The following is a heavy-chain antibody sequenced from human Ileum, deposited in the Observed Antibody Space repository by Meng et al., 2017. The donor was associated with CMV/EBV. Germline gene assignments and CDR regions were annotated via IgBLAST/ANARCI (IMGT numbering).Heavy chain of an antibody. CDR1: GFTFSSYS. D-gene: IGHD1-26*01. V-gene: IGHV3-21*01. J-gene: IGHJ4*02. CDR2: ISSSSSYI. CDR3: ATEIVGATID. Sequence: GESLKISCAASGFTFSSYSMNWVRQAPGKGLEWVSSISSSSSYIYYADSVKGRFTISRDNAKNSPYLQMNSLRAEDTAVYYCATEIVGATIDWGQGTLVTVSS.